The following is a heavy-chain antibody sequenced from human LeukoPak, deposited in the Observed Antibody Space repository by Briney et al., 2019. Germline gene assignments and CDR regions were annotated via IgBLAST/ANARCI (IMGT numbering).Heavy chain of an antibody. CDR1: GGSISRGGDY. CDR2: TYYGGNT. CDR3: ARLSSGYYSDY. Sequence: SETLSLTCTVSGGSISRGGDYWTWIRQHPGKGLEWIGNTYYGGNTYYNPSLKSRGTISIDTSKNQFSLKLTSVTAADTAVYYCARLSSGYYSDYWGQGTLVTVSS. V-gene: IGHV4-31*03. D-gene: IGHD2/OR15-2a*01. J-gene: IGHJ4*02.